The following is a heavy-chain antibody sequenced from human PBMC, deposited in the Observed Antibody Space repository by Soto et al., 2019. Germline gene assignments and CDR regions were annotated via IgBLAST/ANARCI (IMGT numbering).Heavy chain of an antibody. CDR3: ARLYGSGTTVVYYYYYGMDV. CDR1: GYTFTGYY. D-gene: IGHD3-10*01. J-gene: IGHJ6*02. V-gene: IGHV1-2*02. CDR2: INPNSGGT. Sequence: EASVKVSCKASGYTFTGYYMHWVRQAPGQGLEWMGWINPNSGGTNYAQKFQGRVTTTRDTSISTAYMELSRLRSDDTAVYYCARLYGSGTTVVYYYYYGMDVWGQGTTVTVSS.